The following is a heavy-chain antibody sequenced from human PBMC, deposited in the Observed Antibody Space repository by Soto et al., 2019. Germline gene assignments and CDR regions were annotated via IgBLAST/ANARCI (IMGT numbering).Heavy chain of an antibody. Sequence: EVQLVESGGGLVQPGGSLRLSCAASGFTFSSYWMSWVRQAPGKGLEWVANIKQDGSEKYYVDSVKGRFTISRDNAKHSLYLQMNSLRAEDTAVYYCARETPPYFGSDIVVVPAAARRYYYYYYYMDVWGKGTTVTVSS. CDR1: GFTFSSYW. CDR2: IKQDGSEK. V-gene: IGHV3-7*01. J-gene: IGHJ6*03. D-gene: IGHD2-2*01. CDR3: ARETPPYFGSDIVVVPAAARRYYYYYYYMDV.